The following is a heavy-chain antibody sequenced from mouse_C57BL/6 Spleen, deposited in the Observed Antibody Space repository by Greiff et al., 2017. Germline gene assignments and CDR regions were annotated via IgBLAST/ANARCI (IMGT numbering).Heavy chain of an antibody. CDR1: GYTFTSYG. D-gene: IGHD2-4*01. V-gene: IGHV1-81*01. J-gene: IGHJ2*01. CDR2: IYPRSGNT. CDR3: ARTPIYYDYDGYFDY. Sequence: VQLQQSGAELARPGASVKLSCKASGYTFTSYGISWVKQRTGQGLEWIGEIYPRSGNTYYNEKFKGKATLTADKSSSTAYMELRSLTSEDSAVYFCARTPIYYDYDGYFDYWGQGTTLTVSS.